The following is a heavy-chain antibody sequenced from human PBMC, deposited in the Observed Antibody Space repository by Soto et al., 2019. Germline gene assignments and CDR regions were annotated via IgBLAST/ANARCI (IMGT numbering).Heavy chain of an antibody. CDR3: ARDRVGYYYDSSGYLFDY. V-gene: IGHV4-4*02. CDR2: IYHSGST. CDR1: GGSISSSNW. J-gene: IGHJ4*02. Sequence: SETLSLTCAVSGGSISSSNWWSWVRQPPGKGLEWIGEIYHSGSTNYNPSLKSRVTISVDKSKNQFSLKLSSVTAADTAVYYCARDRVGYYYDSSGYLFDYWGQGTLVTVSS. D-gene: IGHD3-22*01.